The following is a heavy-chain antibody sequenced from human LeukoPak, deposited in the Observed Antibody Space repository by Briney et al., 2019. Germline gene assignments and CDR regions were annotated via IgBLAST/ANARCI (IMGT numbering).Heavy chain of an antibody. Sequence: PSETLSLTCTVSGGSISTYYWSWIRQPPGKGPEWIGYVYYSGNTNYNPSLKSRVTISIHTSKNQFSLKLSSVTAADTAVYYCARHPLPVDYFQHWGQGTLVTVSS. CDR1: GGSISTYY. CDR3: ARHPLPVDYFQH. J-gene: IGHJ1*01. D-gene: IGHD4-23*01. CDR2: VYYSGNT. V-gene: IGHV4-59*08.